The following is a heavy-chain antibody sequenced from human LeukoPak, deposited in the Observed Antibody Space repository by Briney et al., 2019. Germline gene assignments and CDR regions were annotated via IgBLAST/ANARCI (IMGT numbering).Heavy chain of an antibody. CDR1: GYTFTGYY. V-gene: IGHV1-2*02. Sequence: ASVKVSCKASGYTFTGYYMHWLRQAPGQGLEWMGWINPNSGGTDYAQKFQGRVTMTRDTSISTAYMELSRLRSDDTAVYYCAKFALGAPIDYWGQGTLVTVSS. J-gene: IGHJ4*02. CDR2: INPNSGGT. D-gene: IGHD3-10*01. CDR3: AKFALGAPIDY.